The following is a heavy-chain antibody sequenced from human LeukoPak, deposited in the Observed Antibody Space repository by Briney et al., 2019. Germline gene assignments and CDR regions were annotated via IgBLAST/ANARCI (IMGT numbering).Heavy chain of an antibody. V-gene: IGHV4-59*12. J-gene: IGHJ5*02. Sequence: PSETLSLTCTVSGGSISSYYWSWIRQPPGKGLEWIGYIYYSGSTNYNPSLKSRVTISVDKSKNQFSLKLSSVTAADTAVYYCARDAVAGTRNWFDPWGQGTLVTVSS. CDR3: ARDAVAGTRNWFDP. D-gene: IGHD6-19*01. CDR1: GGSISSYY. CDR2: IYYSGST.